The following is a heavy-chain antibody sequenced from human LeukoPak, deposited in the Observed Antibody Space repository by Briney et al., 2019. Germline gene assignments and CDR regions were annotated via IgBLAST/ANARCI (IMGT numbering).Heavy chain of an antibody. CDR2: ISYDGSNK. CDR1: GFTFSSYG. V-gene: IGHV3-30*03. D-gene: IGHD4-17*01. J-gene: IGHJ4*02. CDR3: ASSPPTGITVSYFDY. Sequence: GGSLRLSCAASGFTFSSYGMHWVRQAPGKGLEWVAVISYDGSNKYYADSVKGRFTISRDNSKNTLYLQMNSLRAEDTAVYYCASSPPTGITVSYFDYWGQGTLVTVSS.